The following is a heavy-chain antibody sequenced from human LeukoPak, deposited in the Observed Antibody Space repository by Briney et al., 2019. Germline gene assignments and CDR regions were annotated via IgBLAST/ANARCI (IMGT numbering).Heavy chain of an antibody. Sequence: PGGSLRLSCAASGFTFSNYWVHWVRQAPGKGLAWVSRINPDGSTINYADSVKGRFTISRDNAKNSLYLQMNSLRAEDTALYYCARNYGGYSHWGQGTLVTVSS. CDR1: GFTFSNYW. CDR3: ARNYGGYSH. J-gene: IGHJ4*02. D-gene: IGHD4-23*01. CDR2: INPDGSTI. V-gene: IGHV3-74*01.